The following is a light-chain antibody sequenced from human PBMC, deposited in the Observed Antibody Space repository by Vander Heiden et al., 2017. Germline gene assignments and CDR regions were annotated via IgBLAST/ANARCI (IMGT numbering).Light chain of an antibody. V-gene: IGLV3-1*01. CDR2: QDS. J-gene: IGLJ2*01. Sequence: ERTPRPRASQSPGQTASITCSGDKLGDKYACWYQQKPGQSPVLVIYQDSKRPSGIPERFSGSNSGNTATLTISGTQAMDEADYYCQAWDSSTVVFGGGTKLTVL. CDR1: KLGDKY. CDR3: QAWDSSTVV.